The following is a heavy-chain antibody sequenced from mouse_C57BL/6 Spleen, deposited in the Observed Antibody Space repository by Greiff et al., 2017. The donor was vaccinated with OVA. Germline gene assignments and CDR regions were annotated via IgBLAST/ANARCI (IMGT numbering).Heavy chain of an antibody. Sequence: QVQLKESGPGLVQPSQSLSITCTVSGFSLTSYGVHWVRQSPGKGLEWLGVIWRGGSTDYNAAFMSRLSITKDNSKSQVFFKMNSLQADDTAIYYCAKNFGPDGYYRDYYAMDYWGQGTSVTVSS. CDR2: IWRGGST. D-gene: IGHD2-3*01. V-gene: IGHV2-5*01. CDR1: GFSLTSYG. CDR3: AKNFGPDGYYRDYYAMDY. J-gene: IGHJ4*01.